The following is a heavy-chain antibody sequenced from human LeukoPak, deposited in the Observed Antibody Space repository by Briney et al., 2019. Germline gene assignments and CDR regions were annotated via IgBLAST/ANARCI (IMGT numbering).Heavy chain of an antibody. CDR1: GGSISSYY. D-gene: IGHD6-19*01. CDR2: IYYSGST. CDR3: ARDFYSHSSGWDPYNWFDP. V-gene: IGHV4-59*01. Sequence: SETLSLTCTVSGGSISSYYWSWIRQPPGKGLEWIGYIYYSGSTNYNPSLESRVTISVDTSKNQFSLKLSSVTAADTAVYYCARDFYSHSSGWDPYNWFDPWDQGTLVTVSS. J-gene: IGHJ5*02.